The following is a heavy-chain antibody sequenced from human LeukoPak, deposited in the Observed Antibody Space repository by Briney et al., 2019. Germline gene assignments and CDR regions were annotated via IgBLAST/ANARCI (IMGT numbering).Heavy chain of an antibody. J-gene: IGHJ4*02. Sequence: PGGSLRLSCAASGFTFSSYWMHWVRQVPGKGLVWVSRITSEGSSTSYADSVKGRFTISRDNAENTLYLQMNSLRAEDTAVYYCARGSSVVALDSGQGTLVTVSS. V-gene: IGHV3-74*01. CDR1: GFTFSSYW. D-gene: IGHD2-15*01. CDR3: ARGSSVVALD. CDR2: ITSEGSST.